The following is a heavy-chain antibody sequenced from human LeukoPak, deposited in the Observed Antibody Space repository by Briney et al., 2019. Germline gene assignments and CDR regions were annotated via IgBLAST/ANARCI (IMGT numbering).Heavy chain of an antibody. J-gene: IGHJ4*02. V-gene: IGHV3-21*01. CDR1: GFTFRRYG. CDR2: ISSSSSYI. CDR3: ARRAYTTGSPFDY. Sequence: GGSLRLSCAASGFTFRRYGMSWVRQAPGKGLEWVSSISSSSSYIYYADSVKGRFTISRDNAKNSLYLQMNSLRAEDTAVYYCARRAYTTGSPFDYWGQGTLVTVSS. D-gene: IGHD3-10*01.